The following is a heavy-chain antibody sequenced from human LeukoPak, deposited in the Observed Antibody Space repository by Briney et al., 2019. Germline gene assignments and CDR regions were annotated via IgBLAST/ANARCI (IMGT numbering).Heavy chain of an antibody. D-gene: IGHD3-22*01. Sequence: GGTLRLSCAASGFSFSTYGMSWVRQAPGRGLEWVSALNAAGRSSFYADSVKGRFTISRDNSKNTLYLQMNSLRGEDTAVYYCAKEDYSDTKGYEDYWGQGTLVTVSS. CDR3: AKEDYSDTKGYEDY. CDR2: LNAAGRSS. J-gene: IGHJ4*02. CDR1: GFSFSTYG. V-gene: IGHV3-23*01.